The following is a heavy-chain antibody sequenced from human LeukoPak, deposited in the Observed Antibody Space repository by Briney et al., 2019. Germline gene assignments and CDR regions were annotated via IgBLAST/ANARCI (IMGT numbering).Heavy chain of an antibody. CDR3: ARGGGVTYYDSTGYLWYFDY. J-gene: IGHJ4*02. V-gene: IGHV4-59*11. CDR2: IYYSGST. CDR1: GGSISSHY. D-gene: IGHD3-22*01. Sequence: SETLSLTCTVSGGSISSHYWSWIRQPPGKGLEWIGYIYYSGSTKFNPSLKSRVTISVDTSKNQFSLKLSSVAAADTAVYYCARGGGVTYYDSTGYLWYFDYWGQGTLVTVSS.